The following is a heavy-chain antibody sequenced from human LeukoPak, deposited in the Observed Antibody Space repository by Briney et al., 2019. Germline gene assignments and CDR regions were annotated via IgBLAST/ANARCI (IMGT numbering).Heavy chain of an antibody. CDR2: INTDGSTT. J-gene: IGHJ3*02. V-gene: IGHV3-74*01. CDR3: ARDPDPFSRLSVFDI. D-gene: IGHD3-16*02. CDR1: GFPFSSYW. Sequence: PGGSLRLSCAASGFPFSSYWVHWVRQAPGKGLVWVSRINTDGSTTTYADSVKGRLTISRDNAKNTVYLQMNSLRAEDTAVYYCARDPDPFSRLSVFDIWGQGTMVTVSS.